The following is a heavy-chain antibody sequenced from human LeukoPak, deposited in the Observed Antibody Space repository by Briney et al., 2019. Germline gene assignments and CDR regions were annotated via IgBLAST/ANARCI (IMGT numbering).Heavy chain of an antibody. CDR1: GYTFTSYG. CDR3: ARDGPKQWRALDAFDI. Sequence: ASVKVSCTASGYTFTSYGISWVRQAPGQGLEWMGWISAHNGNTNYAQKLQGRVTMTTDTSTSTAYMELRSLRSDDTAVYYCARDGPKQWRALDAFDIWGQGTMVTVSS. CDR2: ISAHNGNT. V-gene: IGHV1-18*01. D-gene: IGHD6-19*01. J-gene: IGHJ3*02.